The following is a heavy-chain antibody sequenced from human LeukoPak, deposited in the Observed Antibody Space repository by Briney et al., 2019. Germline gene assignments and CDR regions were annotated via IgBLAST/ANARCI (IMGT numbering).Heavy chain of an antibody. J-gene: IGHJ4*02. D-gene: IGHD5-18*01. CDR1: GYIFNVYG. CDR3: ARAGYGYGYIGYFDY. CDR2: ISVYNGNT. V-gene: IGHV1-18*01. Sequence: ASVKVSCKASGYIFNVYGITWVRQARGQGLEWMGWISVYNGNTQYGQKFQGRVTMTADTSTSTAYMELRSLTSDDTAMYYCARAGYGYGYIGYFDYWGQGTLVTVSS.